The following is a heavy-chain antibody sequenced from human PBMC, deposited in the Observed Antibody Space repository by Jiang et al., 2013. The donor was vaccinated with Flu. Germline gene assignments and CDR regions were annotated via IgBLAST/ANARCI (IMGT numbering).Heavy chain of an antibody. V-gene: IGHV3-30*01. CDR2: ISYDGSNK. Sequence: VISYDGSNKYYADSVKGRFTISRDNSKNTLYLQMNSLRAEDTAVYYCARPYYYGSGSYYGMDVWGKGTTVTVSS. D-gene: IGHD3-10*01. CDR3: ARPYYYGSGSYYGMDV. J-gene: IGHJ6*04.